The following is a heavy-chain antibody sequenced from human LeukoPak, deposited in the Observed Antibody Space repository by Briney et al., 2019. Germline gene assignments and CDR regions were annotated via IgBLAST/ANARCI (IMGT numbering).Heavy chain of an antibody. D-gene: IGHD3-3*01. V-gene: IGHV1-69*04. CDR3: ARGGNYDFWSGYLALFDY. CDR1: GGTFSSYA. Sequence: ASVKVSCKASGGTFSSYAISWVRQAPGQGLEWMGRIIPILGIANYAQKFQGRVTITADKSTSTAYMELSSLRSEDTAVYYCARGGNYDFWSGYLALFDYWGQGTLVTVSS. CDR2: IIPILGIA. J-gene: IGHJ4*02.